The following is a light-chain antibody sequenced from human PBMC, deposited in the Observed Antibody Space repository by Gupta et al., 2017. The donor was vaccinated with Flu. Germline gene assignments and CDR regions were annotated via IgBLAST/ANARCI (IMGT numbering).Light chain of an antibody. Sequence: VTLSVSPGERATLSCRASQSVNSNLAWYQQKPGQAPRLLIYAVSSRATGIPARFSGSGSGTEFNLTISSRQSDDFAVYYCQQHKNSPPLTFGGGTKVEIK. CDR2: AVS. CDR3: QQHKNSPPLT. V-gene: IGKV3-15*01. J-gene: IGKJ4*01. CDR1: QSVNSN.